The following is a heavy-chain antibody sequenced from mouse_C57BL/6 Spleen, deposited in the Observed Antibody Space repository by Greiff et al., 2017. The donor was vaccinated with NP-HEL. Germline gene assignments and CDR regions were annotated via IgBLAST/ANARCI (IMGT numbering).Heavy chain of an antibody. CDR1: GYTFTSYW. D-gene: IGHD1-1*01. Sequence: QVQLQQPGAELVKPGASVKLSCKASGYTFTSYWMHWVKQRPGQGLEWIGMIHPNSGSTNYNEKFKSKATLTVDKSSSTAYMQLSSLTSEDSAVYYWARTEDYYGSSYNWGQGTTLTVSS. CDR2: IHPNSGST. J-gene: IGHJ2*01. CDR3: ARTEDYYGSSYN. V-gene: IGHV1-64*01.